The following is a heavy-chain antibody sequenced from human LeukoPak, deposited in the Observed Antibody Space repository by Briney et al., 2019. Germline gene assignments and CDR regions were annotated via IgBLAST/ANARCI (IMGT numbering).Heavy chain of an antibody. Sequence: NPSETLSLTCAVYGGSFSGYYWSWIRQPPGKGLEWIGGINHSGSTNYNPSLKSRVTISVDTSKNQFSLKLSSVTAADTAVYYCARLAYGSGSYHYWGQGTLVTVSS. J-gene: IGHJ4*02. V-gene: IGHV4-34*01. CDR2: INHSGST. CDR3: ARLAYGSGSYHY. CDR1: GGSFSGYY. D-gene: IGHD3-10*01.